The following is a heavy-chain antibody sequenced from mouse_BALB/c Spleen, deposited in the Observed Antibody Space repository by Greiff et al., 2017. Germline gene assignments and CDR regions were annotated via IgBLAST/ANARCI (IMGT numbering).Heavy chain of an antibody. CDR2: INPSTGYT. Sequence: QVQLKQSGAELAKPGASVKMSCKASGYTFTSYWMHWVKQRPGQGLEWIGYINPSTGYTEYNQKFKDKATLTADKSSSTAYMQLSSLTSEDSAVYYCARLGMITTDYWGQGTTLTVSS. D-gene: IGHD2-4*01. CDR3: ARLGMITTDY. V-gene: IGHV1-7*01. CDR1: GYTFTSYW. J-gene: IGHJ2*01.